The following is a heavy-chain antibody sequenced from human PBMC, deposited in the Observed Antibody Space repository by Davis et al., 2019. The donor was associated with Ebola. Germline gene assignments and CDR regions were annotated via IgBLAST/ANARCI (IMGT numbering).Heavy chain of an antibody. V-gene: IGHV3-74*01. CDR3: ARDSTTVVSQKQFDY. J-gene: IGHJ4*02. CDR2: INGDGSRT. Sequence: ESLKISCAASGFTFSSYWMHWVRPAPGKGLVWVSRINGDGSRTSYADSVKGRFTISRDNAKNTLYLQMNSLRDEDTAVYYCARDSTTVVSQKQFDYWGQGTLVTVSS. CDR1: GFTFSSYW. D-gene: IGHD4-23*01.